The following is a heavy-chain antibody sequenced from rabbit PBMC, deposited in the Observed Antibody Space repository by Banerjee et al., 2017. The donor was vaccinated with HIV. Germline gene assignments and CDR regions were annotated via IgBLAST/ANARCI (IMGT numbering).Heavy chain of an antibody. V-gene: IGHV1S43*01. D-gene: IGHD2-1*01. CDR2: IYTTSGST. Sequence: QQQLEESGGGLVKPGGTLTLTCKASGIDFSSYYRMCWVRQAPGRGLELIACIYTTSGSTWYASWVNGRFTISSHNAQNTLYLQLNSLTAADTATYFCARGYDDYDARLDLWGPGTLVTVS. J-gene: IGHJ3*01. CDR3: ARGYDDYDARLDL. CDR1: GIDFSSYYR.